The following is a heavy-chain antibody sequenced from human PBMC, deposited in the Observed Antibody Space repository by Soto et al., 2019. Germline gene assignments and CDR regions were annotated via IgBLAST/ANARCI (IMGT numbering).Heavy chain of an antibody. V-gene: IGHV3-21*06. CDR1: GFTSTSYS. D-gene: IGHD3-3*01. CDR2: IRSSTSDT. J-gene: IGHJ6*01. Sequence: GGSLRLSCEASGFTSTSYSMNWVRQAPGKGLEWVAYIRSSTSDTYYADSVKGRFTISRDNAENSLTLHMPSLRAEDTAIYYCARESRDFRTVTCRQYYYCYAMDVWGRWTRGKVSS. CDR3: ARESRDFRTVTCRQYYYCYAMDV.